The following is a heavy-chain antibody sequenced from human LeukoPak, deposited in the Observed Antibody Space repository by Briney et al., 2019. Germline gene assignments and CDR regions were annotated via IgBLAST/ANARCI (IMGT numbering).Heavy chain of an antibody. CDR1: GGSISTYY. V-gene: IGHV4-59*01. Sequence: PSETLSLTCTVSGGSISTYYWNWIRQPPGKGLEWIGYIYYSGRTNYNPSLKSRVTISVDTSKNQFSLKLTSVTAADTAVYYCARDPPGHVAFDILGQGTMVTVSS. J-gene: IGHJ3*02. CDR3: ARDPPGHVAFDI. CDR2: IYYSGRT.